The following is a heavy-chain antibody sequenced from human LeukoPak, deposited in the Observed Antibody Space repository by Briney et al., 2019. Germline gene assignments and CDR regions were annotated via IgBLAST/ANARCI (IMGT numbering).Heavy chain of an antibody. J-gene: IGHJ5*02. CDR1: GYSISSGYY. CDR3: ARDTYSSSWYWFDP. D-gene: IGHD6-13*01. Sequence: PSETLSLTCIVSGYSISSGYYWGWIRQPPGKGLEWIGNIHHSGSTYYNPSLKSRVTISVDTSKNQFSLKLSSVTAADTAVYYCARDTYSSSWYWFDPWGQGTLVTVSS. CDR2: IHHSGST. V-gene: IGHV4-38-2*02.